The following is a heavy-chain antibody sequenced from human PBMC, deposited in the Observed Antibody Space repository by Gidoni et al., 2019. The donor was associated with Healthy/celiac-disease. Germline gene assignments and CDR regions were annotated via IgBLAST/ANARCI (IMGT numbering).Heavy chain of an antibody. J-gene: IGHJ3*02. D-gene: IGHD2-15*01. CDR1: GGSFSGYY. CDR3: ARGGGRKLLRAFDI. Sequence: QVQLQQWGAGLLKPSETLSLTCAVYGGSFSGYYRSWIRQPPGKGLEWIGEINHSGSTNYNPSLKSRVTISVDTSKNQFSLKLSSVTAADTAVYYCARGGGRKLLRAFDIWGQGTMVTVSS. V-gene: IGHV4-34*01. CDR2: INHSGST.